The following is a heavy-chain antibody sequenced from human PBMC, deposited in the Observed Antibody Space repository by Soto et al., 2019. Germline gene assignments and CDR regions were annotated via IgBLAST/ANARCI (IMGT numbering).Heavy chain of an antibody. CDR3: ARNTYYYDSSGYYFDY. CDR2: IYYSGSN. D-gene: IGHD3-22*01. J-gene: IGHJ4*02. V-gene: IGHV4-61*01. CDR1: GGSASSGSYY. Sequence: SETLSLTCTVSGGSASSGSYYRSWIRQPPGKGLERVGYIYYSGSNNYNPSLKSRVTISVDTSKNQFSLKLSSVTAADTAVYYSARNTYYYDSSGYYFDYWGQGTLVTVSS.